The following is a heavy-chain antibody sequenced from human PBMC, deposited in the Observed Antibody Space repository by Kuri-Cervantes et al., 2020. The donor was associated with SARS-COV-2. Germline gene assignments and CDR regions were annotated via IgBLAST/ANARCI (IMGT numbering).Heavy chain of an antibody. J-gene: IGHJ6*03. Sequence: SETLSLTCTVSDDSIRTNYYWGWIRQPPGKGLEWIGIIHHSGNTHYNSSLMSRVTMSVDTFKNQFSLNLRSVTAADTAVYYCVQVDIAAAGTNYYYYMDVWGKGTTVTVSS. V-gene: IGHV4-38-2*02. CDR1: DDSIRTNYY. CDR2: IHHSGNT. CDR3: VQVDIAAAGTNYYYYMDV. D-gene: IGHD6-13*01.